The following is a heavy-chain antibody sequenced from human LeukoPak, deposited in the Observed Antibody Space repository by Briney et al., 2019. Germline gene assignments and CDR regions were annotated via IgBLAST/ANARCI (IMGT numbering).Heavy chain of an antibody. CDR1: GFTFSSYW. CDR2: IKQDGSEK. CDR3: ARAKGDPRRFDP. J-gene: IGHJ5*02. Sequence: GGSLRLSCAASGFTFSSYWMSWVRQAPGKGLEWVANIKQDGSEKYYVDSVKGRFTISRNNAKNSLYLEMNRLRAEDTAVYYCARAKGDPRRFDPWGQGTLVTVSS. V-gene: IGHV3-7*01. D-gene: IGHD2-21*02.